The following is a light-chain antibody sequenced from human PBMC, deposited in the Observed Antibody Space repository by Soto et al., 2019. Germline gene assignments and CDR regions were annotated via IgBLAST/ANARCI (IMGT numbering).Light chain of an antibody. J-gene: IGLJ1*01. CDR3: LSYTNSSPEV. CDR2: HVS. V-gene: IGLV2-14*01. CDR1: SSDIGHYDY. Sequence: QSALTQPASVSCSPGKSIASSCTGTSSDIGHYDYVSWYQQHPGKAPTLMIYHVSNRPSGVSNRFSGSKSGNTASLTISGLHAKDEAEYVCLSYTNSSPEVFGTGTRGTVL.